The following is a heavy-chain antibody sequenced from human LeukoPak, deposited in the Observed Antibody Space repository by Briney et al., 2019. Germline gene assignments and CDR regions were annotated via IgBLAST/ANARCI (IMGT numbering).Heavy chain of an antibody. Sequence: APVKVSCKASGYTFTSYGISWVRQAPGQGLEWMGWISAYNGNTNYAQKLQGRVTMTTDTSTSTAYMELRSLRSDDTAVYYCARELVTAVTTVDAFDIWGQGTMVTVSS. J-gene: IGHJ3*02. D-gene: IGHD4-17*01. CDR3: ARELVTAVTTVDAFDI. CDR2: ISAYNGNT. CDR1: GYTFTSYG. V-gene: IGHV1-18*01.